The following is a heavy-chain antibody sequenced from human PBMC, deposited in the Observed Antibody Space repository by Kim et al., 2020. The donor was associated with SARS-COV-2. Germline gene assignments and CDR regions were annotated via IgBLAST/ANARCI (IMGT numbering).Heavy chain of an antibody. V-gene: IGHV3-30*04. CDR2: LSYDGRKK. D-gene: IGHD3-16*01. CDR3: ARDWGAYKRLYYGMAA. J-gene: IGHJ6*01. CDR1: GFSFTSYP. Sequence: GGSLRLSCAASGFSFTSYPIHWVLQAPGKGLEWVATLSYDGRKKYYAESVKGRFTIARDDSTNTVHLQMNSLRAEDTAVFDCARDWGAYKRLYYGMAAWG.